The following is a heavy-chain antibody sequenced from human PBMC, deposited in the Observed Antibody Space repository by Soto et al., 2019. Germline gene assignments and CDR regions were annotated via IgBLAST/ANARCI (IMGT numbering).Heavy chain of an antibody. CDR1: GGSFSGYY. Sequence: PSETLSLTCAVYGGSFSGYYWSWLRQPPGKGLEWIGEINHSGNTNYNSSLKSRVTISLDTSKSHFSLKLTSVTAADTAVYYCARGRNWNRVSGGSALSVWGQGTTVTVSS. CDR2: INHSGNT. D-gene: IGHD1-20*01. V-gene: IGHV4-34*01. CDR3: ARGRNWNRVSGGSALSV. J-gene: IGHJ6*02.